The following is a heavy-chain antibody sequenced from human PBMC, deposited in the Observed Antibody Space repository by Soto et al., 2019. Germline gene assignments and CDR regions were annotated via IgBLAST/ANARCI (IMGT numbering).Heavy chain of an antibody. CDR1: GFTFSSYD. D-gene: IGHD3-10*01. J-gene: IGHJ4*02. CDR3: VRRVSGNCDY. V-gene: IGHV3-64*01. Sequence: EVQLAESGGGMVQPGGSLRLSCVASGFTFSSYDMHWVRQAPGKGLEYVSSISSNGGTTYYGNSVKGRFTISRHNSKNTLYLQRGSLRDDDIAGYYSVRRVSGNCDYWGQGTLVTVSS. CDR2: ISSNGGTT.